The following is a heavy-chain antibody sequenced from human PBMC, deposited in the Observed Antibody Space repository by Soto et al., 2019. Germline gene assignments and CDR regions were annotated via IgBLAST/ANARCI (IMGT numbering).Heavy chain of an antibody. CDR3: ARDRVLQLVPQAYYYGMDV. D-gene: IGHD6-13*01. Sequence: GGSLRLSCAASGFTFSSYSMNWVRQAPGKGLEWVSSISSSSSYIYYADSVKGRFTISRDNAKNSLYLQMNSLRAEDTAVYYCARDRVLQLVPQAYYYGMDVWGQGTTVTVSS. V-gene: IGHV3-21*01. CDR1: GFTFSSYS. CDR2: ISSSSSYI. J-gene: IGHJ6*02.